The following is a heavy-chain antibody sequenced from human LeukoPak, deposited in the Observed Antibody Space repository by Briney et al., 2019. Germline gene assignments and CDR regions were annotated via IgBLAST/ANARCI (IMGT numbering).Heavy chain of an antibody. D-gene: IGHD7-27*01. CDR3: ARDPGANWGSFVTDNWFDP. CDR2: ISAYNGNT. V-gene: IGHV1-18*01. CDR1: GYTFTSSG. J-gene: IGHJ5*02. Sequence: ASVKVSCKASGYTFTSSGISWVRQAPGQGLAWMGWISAYNGNTNYAQKLQGRVTMTTDTSTSTAYMELRSLRSDDTAVYYCARDPGANWGSFVTDNWFDPWGQGTLVTVSS.